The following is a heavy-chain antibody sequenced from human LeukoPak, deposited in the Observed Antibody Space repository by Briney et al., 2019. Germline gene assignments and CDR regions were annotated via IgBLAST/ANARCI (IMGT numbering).Heavy chain of an antibody. D-gene: IGHD3-3*01. V-gene: IGHV4-4*07. J-gene: IGHJ4*02. CDR2: IYTSGST. CDR1: GGSISSYY. Sequence: SGPTLVKPSETLSLTCTVSGGSISSYYWSWIRQPAGKGLEWIGRIYTSGSTNYNPSLKSRVTMSVDTSKNQFSLKLSSVTAADTAVYYCARGPRLRYDFWSGYYTSEWRPFDYWGQGTLVTVSS. CDR3: ARGPRLRYDFWSGYYTSEWRPFDY.